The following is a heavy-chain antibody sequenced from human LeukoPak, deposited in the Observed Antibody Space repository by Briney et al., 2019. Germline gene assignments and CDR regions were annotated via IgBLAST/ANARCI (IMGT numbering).Heavy chain of an antibody. CDR3: ARPENLGAPHVDDAFDI. D-gene: IGHD1-26*01. V-gene: IGHV3-11*04. CDR1: GFTFSDYY. CDR2: ISSSGITI. J-gene: IGHJ3*02. Sequence: GGSLRLSCAASGFTFSDYYMTWIRQAPGKGLEWVSYISSSGITIYYADSVKGRFTISRDNAKKSSYLEMNSLRAEDTAVYYCARPENLGAPHVDDAFDIWGQGTMVTVS.